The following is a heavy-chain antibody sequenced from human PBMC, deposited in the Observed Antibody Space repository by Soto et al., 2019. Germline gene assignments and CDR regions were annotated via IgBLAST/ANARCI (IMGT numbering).Heavy chain of an antibody. CDR2: IYYSGST. D-gene: IGHD6-13*01. Sequence: SETLSLTCTVSGGSISSYYWSWIRQPPGKGLEWIGYIYYSGSTNYNPSLKSRVTISVDTSKNQFSLKVSSVTAADTAVYYCARVSSSSWYYYYYMDVWGKGTTVTVSS. CDR3: ARVSSSSWYYYYYMDV. CDR1: GGSISSYY. J-gene: IGHJ6*03. V-gene: IGHV4-59*01.